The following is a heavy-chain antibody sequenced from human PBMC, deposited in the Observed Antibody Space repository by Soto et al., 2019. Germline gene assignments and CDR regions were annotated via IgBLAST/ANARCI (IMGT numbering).Heavy chain of an antibody. J-gene: IGHJ5*02. CDR1: GGTFSSYT. CDR2: IIPILGIA. D-gene: IGHD3-10*01. Sequence: QVQLVQSGAEVKKPGSSVKVSCKASGGTFSSYTISWVRQAPGQGLEWMGRIIPILGIANYAQKFQGRVTITADKSTSTAYMELSSLRSEDTAVYYCARDIPMVRGAVGWFDPWGQGTLVTVSS. CDR3: ARDIPMVRGAVGWFDP. V-gene: IGHV1-69*08.